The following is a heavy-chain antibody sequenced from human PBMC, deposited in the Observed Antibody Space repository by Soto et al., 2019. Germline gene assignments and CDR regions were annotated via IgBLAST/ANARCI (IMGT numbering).Heavy chain of an antibody. V-gene: IGHV3-30-3*01. J-gene: IGHJ6*02. CDR3: ASLDEPIADYGMDV. CDR2: ISYDGSNK. CDR1: GFTFSSYA. D-gene: IGHD2-2*03. Sequence: PGGSLRLSCAASGFTFSSYAMHWVRQAPGKGLEWVAVISYDGSNKYYADSVKGRFTISRDNSKNTLYLQMNSLRAEDTAVYYCASLDEPIADYGMDVWGQGTTVTVSS.